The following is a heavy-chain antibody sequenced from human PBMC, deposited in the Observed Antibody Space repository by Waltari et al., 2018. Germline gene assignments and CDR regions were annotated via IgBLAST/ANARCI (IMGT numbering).Heavy chain of an antibody. D-gene: IGHD6-25*01. CDR3: ASVQRRWSMDV. V-gene: IGHV3-7*01. CDR1: GFSFSSYW. J-gene: IGHJ6*02. Sequence: EVQLVESGGGLVQSGDSLRLSCAASGFSFSSYWMNWVRQTPGKGLEWVANIKEDGGEKYYVDSVKGRFTISRDNAKNSRYLQMNSLRVEDTAVYFCASVQRRWSMDVWGQGTTVTVSS. CDR2: IKEDGGEK.